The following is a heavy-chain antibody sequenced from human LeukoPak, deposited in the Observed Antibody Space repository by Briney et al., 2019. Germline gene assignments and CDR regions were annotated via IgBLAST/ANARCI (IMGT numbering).Heavy chain of an antibody. Sequence: GGSLRLSCAASGFTFSSYWLHWVRQAPGKGLVWVSRIKGDERSTNYADSVKGRFTISRDNAENTVYLEMNSLRAEDTAVYYCAKALHYGDYGKFDYWGQGTLVTVSS. J-gene: IGHJ4*02. V-gene: IGHV3-74*01. CDR2: IKGDERST. CDR1: GFTFSSYW. CDR3: AKALHYGDYGKFDY. D-gene: IGHD4-17*01.